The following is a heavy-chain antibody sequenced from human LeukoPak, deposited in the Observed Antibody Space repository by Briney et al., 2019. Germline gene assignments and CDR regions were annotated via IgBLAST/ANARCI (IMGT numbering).Heavy chain of an antibody. CDR1: GGSMSSYF. V-gene: IGHV4-59*01. D-gene: IGHD1-26*01. J-gene: IGHJ5*02. CDR2: ISYNGKT. Sequence: SETLSLTCNVSGGSMSSYFWNWIRQPPGKGLEWIGYISYNGKTNYNPSLTSRVTISLGKSKNQFSLRLRSVTPADTAVYYCAREEYFRGGTFNWFDPWGQGTQVTVSS. CDR3: AREEYFRGGTFNWFDP.